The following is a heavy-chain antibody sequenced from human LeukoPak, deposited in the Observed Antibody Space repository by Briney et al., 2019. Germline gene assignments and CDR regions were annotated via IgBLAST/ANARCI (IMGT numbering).Heavy chain of an antibody. CDR1: GGSFSGYY. D-gene: IGHD2/OR15-2a*01. V-gene: IGHV4-34*01. CDR2: INHSGST. CDR3: ARQSSPFYFVDY. Sequence: PSETLSLTCAVYGGSFSGYYWSWIRQPPGKGLEWIGEINHSGSTNYNPSLKSRVSISVDTSKNQFSLRLNSVTAADTAVYFCARQSSPFYFVDYWGQGIPVTVSS. J-gene: IGHJ4*02.